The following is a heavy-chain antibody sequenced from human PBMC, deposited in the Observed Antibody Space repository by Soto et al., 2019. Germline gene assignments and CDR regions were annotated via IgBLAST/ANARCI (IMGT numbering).Heavy chain of an antibody. D-gene: IGHD3-10*01. CDR1: GGSISSYY. Sequence: SETLSLTYTVSGGSISSYYWSWIRQPPGKGLEWIGYIYYSGSTNYNPSLKSRVTISVDTSKNQFSLKLSSVTAADTAVYYCAREWDPYGSGSYHNWFDPWGQGTLLTVSS. CDR3: AREWDPYGSGSYHNWFDP. J-gene: IGHJ5*02. V-gene: IGHV4-59*01. CDR2: IYYSGST.